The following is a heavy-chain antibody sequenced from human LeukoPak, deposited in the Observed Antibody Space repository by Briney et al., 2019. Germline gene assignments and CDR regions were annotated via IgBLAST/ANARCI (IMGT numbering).Heavy chain of an antibody. D-gene: IGHD3-10*01. CDR1: GFTFSSYG. Sequence: PGGSLRLSCAASGFTFSSYGMPWVRQAPGKGLEWVAVIWYDGSNKYYADSVKGRFTISRDNSKNTLYLQMNSLRAEDTAVYYCARDADYYYGSGSYKSLGLFDYWGQGTLVTVSS. CDR3: ARDADYYYGSGSYKSLGLFDY. J-gene: IGHJ4*02. CDR2: IWYDGSNK. V-gene: IGHV3-33*01.